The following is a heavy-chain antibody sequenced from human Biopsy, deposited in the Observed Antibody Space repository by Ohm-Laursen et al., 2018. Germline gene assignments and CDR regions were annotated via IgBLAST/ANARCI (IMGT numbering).Heavy chain of an antibody. J-gene: IGHJ5*02. CDR3: ARGDYFDSNGYFWFDP. CDR1: GGSISSGGSY. V-gene: IGHV4-31*01. CDR2: IFNSANT. Sequence: SQTLSLTCPVSGGSISSGGSYWSWIRQRPGKGLEWIGYIFNSANTYYNPSLKNLITISGDTSENQFSLKLNSVTAADTAVYYCARGDYFDSNGYFWFDPWGQGTLVTVSS. D-gene: IGHD3-22*01.